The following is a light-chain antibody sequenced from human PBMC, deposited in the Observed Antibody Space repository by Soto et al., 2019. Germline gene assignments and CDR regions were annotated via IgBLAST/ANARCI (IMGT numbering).Light chain of an antibody. CDR1: QSVSNNY. J-gene: IGKJ1*01. Sequence: EIVMTQSPGTESLSPGERASLSCRASQSVSNNYVAWYQQKPGQAPRLLIYGASNRATGIPDRFSGSGSGTDFTLTISRLEPEDFAVYYCQQYGSSGTFGQGTKVDIK. CDR3: QQYGSSGT. V-gene: IGKV3-20*01. CDR2: GAS.